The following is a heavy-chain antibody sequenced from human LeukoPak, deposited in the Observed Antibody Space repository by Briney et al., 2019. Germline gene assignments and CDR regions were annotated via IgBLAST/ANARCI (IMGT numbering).Heavy chain of an antibody. Sequence: PGGSLRLSCSASGFTFSNYAMHWVRQAPGKGLEYVSGISTNGDITYYADSVKGRFTISRDNAKNTLYLQMNSLRAEDTAVYYCARDGFLGYCSGGRCHRDAFDIWGQGTMVTVSS. CDR2: ISTNGDIT. CDR3: ARDGFLGYCSGGRCHRDAFDI. D-gene: IGHD2-15*01. J-gene: IGHJ3*02. V-gene: IGHV3-64*04. CDR1: GFTFSNYA.